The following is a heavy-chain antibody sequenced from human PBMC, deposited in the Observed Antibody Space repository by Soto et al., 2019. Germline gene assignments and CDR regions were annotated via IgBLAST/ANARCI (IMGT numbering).Heavy chain of an antibody. CDR1: GFTFSSYS. CDR2: ISSSSSYI. J-gene: IGHJ6*02. CDR3: ARALGYCSGGSCYSGYYYYGMDV. D-gene: IGHD2-15*01. Sequence: PGGSLRLSCAASGFTFSSYSMNWVRQAPGKGLEWVSSISSSSSYIYYADSVKGRFTISRDNAKNSLYLQMNSLRAEDTAVYYCARALGYCSGGSCYSGYYYYGMDVWGQGTTVTVSS. V-gene: IGHV3-21*01.